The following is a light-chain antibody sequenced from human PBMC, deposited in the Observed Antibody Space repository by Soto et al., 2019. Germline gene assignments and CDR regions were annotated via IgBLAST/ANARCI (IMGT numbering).Light chain of an antibody. Sequence: EIVMTQSPATLSVSPGERATLSCRASPSVSSTLAWYQLRPGQAPSLLIYGASTRATGIPARFSGSGSGTEFTLTISSLQSEDFAVYYCQQYNDCPRTFGQGTKVEIK. CDR2: GAS. J-gene: IGKJ1*01. CDR3: QQYNDCPRT. CDR1: PSVSST. V-gene: IGKV3-15*01.